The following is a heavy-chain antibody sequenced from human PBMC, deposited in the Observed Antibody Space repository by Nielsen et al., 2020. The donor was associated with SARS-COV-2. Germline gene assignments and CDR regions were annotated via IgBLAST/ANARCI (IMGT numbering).Heavy chain of an antibody. J-gene: IGHJ4*02. V-gene: IGHV3-9*01. CDR2: ISWNSGSI. CDR3: AKDSTYYYGSGYDY. D-gene: IGHD3-10*01. CDR1: GFTFDDYA. Sequence: SLKISCAASGFTFDDYAMHWVRQAPGKGLEWVSGISWNSGSIGYADSVKGRFTISRDNAKNSLYLQMNSLRAEDTALYYCAKDSTYYYGSGYDYWGQGTLVTVSS.